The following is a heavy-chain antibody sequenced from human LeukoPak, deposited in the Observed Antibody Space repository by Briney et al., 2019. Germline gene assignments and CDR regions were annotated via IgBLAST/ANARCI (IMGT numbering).Heavy chain of an antibody. Sequence: SETLSLTCSVSGYSISNGHFWAWIRQPPGKGLEWIGSIYYSGSTYYNPSLKSRVTISVDTSKNQFSLKLSSVTAADTAVYYCARQRGSYRPADYWGQGTLVTVSS. CDR3: ARQRGSYRPADY. D-gene: IGHD1-26*01. J-gene: IGHJ4*02. V-gene: IGHV4-38-2*02. CDR2: IYYSGST. CDR1: GYSISNGHF.